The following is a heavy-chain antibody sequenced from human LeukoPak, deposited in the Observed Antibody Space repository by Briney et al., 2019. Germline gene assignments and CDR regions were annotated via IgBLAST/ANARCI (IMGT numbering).Heavy chain of an antibody. CDR1: GGSMSSSNW. D-gene: IGHD5-12*01. V-gene: IGHV4-4*02. Sequence: SDTVSLICGVCGGSMSSSNWLGWVRQRPGNGLEWIGEIYHSGSTNYNPSLKSRVTISVDKSKNQFPLKLSSVTAADTAVYYCARGTRSGYDQYDYWGQGTLVTVSS. J-gene: IGHJ4*02. CDR2: IYHSGST. CDR3: ARGTRSGYDQYDY.